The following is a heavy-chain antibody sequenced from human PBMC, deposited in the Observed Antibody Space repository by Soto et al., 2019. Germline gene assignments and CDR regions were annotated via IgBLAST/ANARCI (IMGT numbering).Heavy chain of an antibody. CDR3: TRPHYDSSGYNDY. Sequence: EVQLVESGGGLVQPGGSLKLSCAASGFTFSGSAMHWVRQASGKGLEWVGRIRSKANSYATAYAASVKGRFTISRDDSKNTAYLQMNSLKTEDTAVYYCTRPHYDSSGYNDYWGQGTLVTVSS. D-gene: IGHD3-22*01. J-gene: IGHJ4*02. CDR1: GFTFSGSA. CDR2: IRSKANSYAT. V-gene: IGHV3-73*02.